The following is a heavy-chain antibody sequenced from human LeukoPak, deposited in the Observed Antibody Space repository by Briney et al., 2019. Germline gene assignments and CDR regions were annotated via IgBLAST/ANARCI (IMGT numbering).Heavy chain of an antibody. J-gene: IGHJ5*02. D-gene: IGHD3-3*01. V-gene: IGHV4-34*01. Sequence: GSLRLSCAASGFSFSSYRMNWVRQTPGKGLEWIGEINHSRSTKYNPSLKSRVTMSVETSKNQFSLKLSSVTAADTAVYYCARHPRITTFGVIRKGGNWFDPWGQGTLVTVSS. CDR3: ARHPRITTFGVIRKGGNWFDP. CDR2: INHSRST. CDR1: GFSFSSYR.